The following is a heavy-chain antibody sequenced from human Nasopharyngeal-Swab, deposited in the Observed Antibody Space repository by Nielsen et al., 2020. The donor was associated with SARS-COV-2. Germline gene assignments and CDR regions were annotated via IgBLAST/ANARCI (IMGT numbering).Heavy chain of an antibody. V-gene: IGHV4-39*01. CDR1: GDSIAYSTFY. J-gene: IGHJ4*02. D-gene: IGHD6-13*01. CDR2: IYYNGNT. CDR3: VRSSSWYYFDN. Sequence: GSLRLSCTVSGDSIAYSTFYWGWIRQPPGKGLEWIGNIYYNGNTYQNPSLKSRLTISVDKSKNQFSLQLSSVTAADTAVYYCVRSSSWYYFDNWGQGTLVTVSS.